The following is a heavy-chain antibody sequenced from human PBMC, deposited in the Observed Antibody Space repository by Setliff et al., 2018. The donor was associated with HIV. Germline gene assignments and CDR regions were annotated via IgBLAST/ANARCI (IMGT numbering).Heavy chain of an antibody. CDR1: GFTFSNYW. CDR2: IKQDGSDK. J-gene: IGHJ4*02. Sequence: GGSLRLSCAASGFTFSNYWMSWVRQAPGKGLEWVANIKQDGSDKYYVDSVKGQFTISRDNAKNSLYLQMNSLRAEDTAVYYCAREDTHYYDSSGYYSSYFDYWGQGTLVTVSS. V-gene: IGHV3-7*03. CDR3: AREDTHYYDSSGYYSSYFDY. D-gene: IGHD3-22*01.